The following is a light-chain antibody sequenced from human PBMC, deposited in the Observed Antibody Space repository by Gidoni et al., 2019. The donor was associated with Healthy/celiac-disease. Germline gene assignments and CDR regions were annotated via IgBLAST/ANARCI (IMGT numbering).Light chain of an antibody. V-gene: IGKV1-5*03. Sequence: DIQMTQSPSTLSASVGDRVTITCRASQSISSWLAWYQQKPGKAPKLLIYKASSLESGVPSRFSGSGSGTEFTHTISSLQPDDFATYYCQHQRTFGQGTKVEIK. CDR1: QSISSW. CDR3: QHQRT. J-gene: IGKJ1*01. CDR2: KAS.